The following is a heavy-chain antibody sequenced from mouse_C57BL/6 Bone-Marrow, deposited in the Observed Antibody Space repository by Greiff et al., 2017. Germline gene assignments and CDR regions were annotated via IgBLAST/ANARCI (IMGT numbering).Heavy chain of an antibody. V-gene: IGHV5-9*01. Sequence: EVKLVESGGGLVKPGGSLKLSCAASGFTFSSYTMSWVRQTPEKRLEWVATISGGGGNTYYPDSVKGRFTISRDNAKNTLYLQMSSLRSEDTALYFCASLYYYGISYPPLFAYWGQGTLVTVSA. CDR1: GFTFSSYT. J-gene: IGHJ3*01. D-gene: IGHD1-1*01. CDR3: ASLYYYGISYPPLFAY. CDR2: ISGGGGNT.